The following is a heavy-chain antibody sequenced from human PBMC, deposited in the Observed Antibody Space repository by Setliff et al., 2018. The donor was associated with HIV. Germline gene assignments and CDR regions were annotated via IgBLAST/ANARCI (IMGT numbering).Heavy chain of an antibody. CDR1: GGSISTYY. J-gene: IGHJ6*03. V-gene: IGHV4-59*12. CDR3: AGDNYYVSRSFYNQYYMDV. D-gene: IGHD3-10*01. CDR2: IYFTGSS. Sequence: SETLSLTCTVSGGSISTYYWSWIRQPPGKGLEWIGSIYFTGSSDNNPSLKSRVTLSVDTSKHQFPLSLSSVTAADTAVYYCAGDNYYVSRSFYNQYYMDVWGKGTTVTAP.